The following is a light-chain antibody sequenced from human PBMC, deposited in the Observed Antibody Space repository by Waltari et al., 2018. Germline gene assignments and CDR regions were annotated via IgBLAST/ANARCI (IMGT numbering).Light chain of an antibody. CDR1: KVGSNY. V-gene: IGLV3-21*02. Sequence: SYELTQPPSVSVSPGQMARITCGGDKVGSNYVYWYQQKPAQAPALVIFDDIQRSSGIPERFSGSKSGNTATLTISGVEAGNEADYYCQVWDRSSDHVLIGGGTRLTVL. J-gene: IGLJ2*01. CDR2: DDI. CDR3: QVWDRSSDHVL.